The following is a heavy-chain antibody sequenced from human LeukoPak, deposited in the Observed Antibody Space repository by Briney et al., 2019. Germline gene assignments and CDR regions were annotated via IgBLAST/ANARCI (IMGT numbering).Heavy chain of an antibody. CDR1: GFAFSNYG. CDR3: ARDGSLPDY. Sequence: GGSLGLSCPAPGFAFSNYGMHGVRQTPGKGLVWVSRIISDGSSTSYADSVKGRFTISRDNAKNTLYLQMNSLRAEDTAVYYCARDGSLPDYWGQGTLVTVSS. J-gene: IGHJ4*02. V-gene: IGHV3-74*01. CDR2: IISDGSST.